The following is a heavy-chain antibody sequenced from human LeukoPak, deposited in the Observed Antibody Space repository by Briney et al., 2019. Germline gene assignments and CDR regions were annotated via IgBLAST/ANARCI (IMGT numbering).Heavy chain of an antibody. CDR3: AKAPVTSCRGAYCYPFDS. CDR1: GFTFSTYV. Sequence: SGGSLRLSCAVSGFTFSTYVMHWVRQAPGKGLEWVAVISFDGSNKNYADSVKGRFTISRDTSKNTLYLQMNSLRAEDAAVYFCAKAPVTSCRGAYCYPFDSWGQGTLVTVSS. J-gene: IGHJ4*02. CDR2: ISFDGSNK. D-gene: IGHD2-21*01. V-gene: IGHV3-30*04.